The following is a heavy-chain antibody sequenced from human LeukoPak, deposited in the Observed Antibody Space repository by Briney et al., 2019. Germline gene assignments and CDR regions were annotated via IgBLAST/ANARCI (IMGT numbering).Heavy chain of an antibody. CDR1: GFTVSSNY. D-gene: IGHD6-13*01. Sequence: GGSLRLSCAASGFTVSSNYMSWVRQGPGKGLEWVSTIYSGGSTYYADSVTGRFTISRDNSKNTLYLQMNTLRADDTAVYYCAKDHGSSDWYYFDYWGQGTLVTVSS. CDR3: AKDHGSSDWYYFDY. CDR2: IYSGGST. V-gene: IGHV3-53*05. J-gene: IGHJ4*02.